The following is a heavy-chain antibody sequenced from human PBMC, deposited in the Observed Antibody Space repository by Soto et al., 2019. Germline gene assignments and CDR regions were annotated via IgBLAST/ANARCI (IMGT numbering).Heavy chain of an antibody. D-gene: IGHD1-1*01. J-gene: IGHJ6*02. CDR2: IYHSGST. Sequence: QLQLQESGSGLVKPSQTLSLTCAVSGGSISSGGYSWSWIRQPPGKGLEWIGYIYHSGSTYYNPSRKSRVPIPGHGSKNQFSLKQSSVPAADTAVYYSHARGPLQTAGNGEYYYYGMDVGGQGTPVTVSS. CDR3: HARGPLQTAGNGEYYYYGMDV. V-gene: IGHV4-30-2*01. CDR1: GGSISSGGYS.